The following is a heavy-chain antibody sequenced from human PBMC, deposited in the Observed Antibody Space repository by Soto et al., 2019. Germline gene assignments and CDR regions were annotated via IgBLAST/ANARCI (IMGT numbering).Heavy chain of an antibody. V-gene: IGHV3-30-3*01. CDR3: AKGPLPISTTLWLDY. CDR2: ISYDGSNK. CDR1: GFTFSSYA. Sequence: QVQLVESGGGVVQPGRSLRLSCAASGFTFSSYAMHWVRQAPGKGLEWVAIISYDGSNKYYADSVKGRFTISRDNSKNTLYLQMNSLRAEDTAVYYCAKGPLPISTTLWLDYWGQGALVTVSS. D-gene: IGHD2-2*01. J-gene: IGHJ4*02.